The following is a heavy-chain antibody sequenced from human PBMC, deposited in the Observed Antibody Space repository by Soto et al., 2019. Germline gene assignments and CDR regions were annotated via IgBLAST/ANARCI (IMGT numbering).Heavy chain of an antibody. CDR1: GGSISSSNW. CDR3: VRIAAAGTNFDY. J-gene: IGHJ4*02. Sequence: QVQLQESGPGLVKPSGTLSLTCAVSGGSISSSNWWSWVRQPPGKGLEWIGEIYHSGSTHYNPSLMGRVTIPVARSKNQFCMTLSSLTAADSAVYLGVRIAAAGTNFDYWGLGSLVTVSS. D-gene: IGHD6-13*01. V-gene: IGHV4-4*02. CDR2: IYHSGST.